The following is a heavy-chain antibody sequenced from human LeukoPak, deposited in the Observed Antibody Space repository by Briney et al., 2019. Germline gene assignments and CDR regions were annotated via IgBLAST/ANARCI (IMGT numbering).Heavy chain of an antibody. CDR3: AKDYDILTGPFDY. Sequence: PGGSLRLSCAASGFTFSSYAMSWVRQAPGKGLEWVSAISGSGGSTYCADSVKGRFTISRDNSKNTLYLQMNSLRAEDTAVYYCAKDYDILTGPFDYWGQGTLVTVSS. D-gene: IGHD3-9*01. V-gene: IGHV3-23*01. CDR1: GFTFSSYA. CDR2: ISGSGGST. J-gene: IGHJ4*02.